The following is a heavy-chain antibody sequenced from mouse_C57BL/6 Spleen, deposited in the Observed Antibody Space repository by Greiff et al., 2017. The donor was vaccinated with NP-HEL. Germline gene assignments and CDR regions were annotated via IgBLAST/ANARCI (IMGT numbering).Heavy chain of an antibody. D-gene: IGHD1-1*01. CDR3: ALITTVVAYYAMDY. J-gene: IGHJ4*01. CDR1: GYTFTSYW. CDR2: IYPGSGST. Sequence: VQLQQPGAELMKPGASVKMSCKASGYTFTSYWITWVKQRPGQGLEWIGDIYPGSGSTNYNEKFKSKATLTVDTSSSTAYMQLSSLTSEDSAVYYCALITTVVAYYAMDYWGQGTSVTVSS. V-gene: IGHV1-55*01.